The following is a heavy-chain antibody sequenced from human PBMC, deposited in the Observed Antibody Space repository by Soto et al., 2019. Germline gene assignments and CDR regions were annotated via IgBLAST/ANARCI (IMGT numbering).Heavy chain of an antibody. V-gene: IGHV3-74*01. CDR2: INSDGSGT. Sequence: EVQLVESGGGLVQPGGSLRLSCAASGFTFSTYWMHCVRQAPGKGLVWVSQINSDGSGTTYADSVTGRFTISRDNATSTLSLQRNSLGVDVTAVYYGVRDEASGEWDYGGEELRVTVSS. CDR3: VRDEASGEWDY. CDR1: GFTFSTYW. D-gene: IGHD3-10*01. J-gene: IGHJ4*02.